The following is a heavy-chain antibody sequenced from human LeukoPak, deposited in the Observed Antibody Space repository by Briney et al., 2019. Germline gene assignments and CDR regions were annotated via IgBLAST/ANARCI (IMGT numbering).Heavy chain of an antibody. V-gene: IGHV1-2*02. D-gene: IGHD3-3*01. CDR3: ARDPLRFLEWPASGMDV. Sequence: ASVKVSCKAYGYTFTGYYMHWVRQAPGQGLEWMGWISPNSGGTNYAQKFQGRVTMTRDTSISTAYMELSRLRSDDTAVYYCARDPLRFLEWPASGMDVWGQGTTVTVSS. CDR2: ISPNSGGT. CDR1: GYTFTGYY. J-gene: IGHJ6*02.